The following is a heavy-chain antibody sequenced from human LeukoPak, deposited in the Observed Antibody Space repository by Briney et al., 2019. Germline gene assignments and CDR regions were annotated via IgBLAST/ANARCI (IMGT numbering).Heavy chain of an antibody. Sequence: GGSLRLSCSASGFTFSIYAIHWVRQAPGKGLEYVSAIVINGGKTYYADSVKGRFTISRDNSKNTLCLQMSSLRAEDTAVYYCVKVIAPYREYDYWGQGTLVTVSS. CDR3: VKVIAPYREYDY. D-gene: IGHD2/OR15-2a*01. J-gene: IGHJ4*02. CDR2: IVINGGKT. CDR1: GFTFSIYA. V-gene: IGHV3-64D*06.